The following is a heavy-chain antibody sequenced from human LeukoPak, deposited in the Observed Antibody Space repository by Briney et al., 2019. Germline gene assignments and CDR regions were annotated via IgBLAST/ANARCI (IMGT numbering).Heavy chain of an antibody. CDR3: AWFRDTAMVYWYFDL. CDR2: IYYSGST. D-gene: IGHD5-18*01. CDR1: GDSISSHY. Sequence: SETLSLTCTVSGDSISSHYWSWIRQPPGKGLEWIGYIYYSGSTNYSPSLKSRVTISVDTSKNQFSLKLSSVTAADTAVYYCAWFRDTAMVYWYFDLWGRGTLVTVSS. V-gene: IGHV4-59*03. J-gene: IGHJ2*01.